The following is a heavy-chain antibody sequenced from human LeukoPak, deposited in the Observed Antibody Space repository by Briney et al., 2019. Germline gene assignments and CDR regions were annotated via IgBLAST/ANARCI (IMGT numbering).Heavy chain of an antibody. V-gene: IGHV1-8*01. Sequence: ASVKVSCKASGYTFTSYDINWVRQATGQGLGWMGWMNPNSGNTGYAQKFQGRVTMTRNTSISTAYMELSSLRSEDTAVYYCARDYDILTGGDYWDQGTLVTVSS. CDR1: GYTFTSYD. J-gene: IGHJ4*02. CDR2: MNPNSGNT. CDR3: ARDYDILTGGDY. D-gene: IGHD3-9*01.